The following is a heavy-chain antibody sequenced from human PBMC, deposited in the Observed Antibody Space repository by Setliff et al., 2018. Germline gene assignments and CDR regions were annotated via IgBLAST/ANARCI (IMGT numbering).Heavy chain of an antibody. V-gene: IGHV3-7*01. D-gene: IGHD2-2*01. Sequence: PGGSLRLSCVGSDFTVSNSAMSWVRQAPGKGLEWVSTISDSGSKILYVDSVKGRFTISRDNAENALYLQMNSLRAEDTAVYYCARSETCHSTHCSPYDYWGQGTPVTVSS. CDR1: DFTVSNSA. CDR3: ARSETCHSTHCSPYDY. J-gene: IGHJ4*02. CDR2: ISDSGSKI.